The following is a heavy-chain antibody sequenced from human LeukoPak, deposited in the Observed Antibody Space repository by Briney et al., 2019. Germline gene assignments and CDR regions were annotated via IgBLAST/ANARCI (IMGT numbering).Heavy chain of an antibody. V-gene: IGHV1-18*01. D-gene: IGHD2-15*01. CDR1: GYTFTSYG. CDR3: ARDLKRYCSGGSCPLDY. J-gene: IGHJ4*02. CDR2: ISAYNGNT. Sequence: GASVKVSCKASGYTFTSYGISWVRQAPGQGLEWMGWISAYNGNTNYAQKLQGRVTMTTDTSTSTAYMELRSLRSDDTAVYYCARDLKRYCSGGSCPLDYWGQGTLVTVSS.